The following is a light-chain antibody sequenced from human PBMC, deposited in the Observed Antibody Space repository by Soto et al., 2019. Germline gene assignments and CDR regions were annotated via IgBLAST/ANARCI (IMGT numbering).Light chain of an antibody. CDR3: QQRAKWPSRT. J-gene: IGKJ4*01. CDR1: QSVGSY. V-gene: IGKV3-11*01. CDR2: GAS. Sequence: EIVLTQSPATLSLSPGERATLSCRASQSVGSYLAWYQQKPGQAPRLLIYGASNRATGIPARFSGSGSGTDFTLTINSLEPEDVAVYYCQQRAKWPSRTFGGGTKVDIK.